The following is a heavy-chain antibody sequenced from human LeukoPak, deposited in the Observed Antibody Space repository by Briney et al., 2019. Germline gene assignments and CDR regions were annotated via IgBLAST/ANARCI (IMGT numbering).Heavy chain of an antibody. Sequence: QPGGSLRLSCAASGFTFSSYEMNWVRQAPGKGLEWVSYISSSGSTIYYADSVKGRFTISRDNAKNSLYLQMNSLRAEDTAVYYCARIQGDSVSIWGQGTLVTVSS. V-gene: IGHV3-48*03. CDR3: ARIQGDSVSI. CDR2: ISSSGSTI. J-gene: IGHJ4*02. CDR1: GFTFSSYE. D-gene: IGHD2-21*02.